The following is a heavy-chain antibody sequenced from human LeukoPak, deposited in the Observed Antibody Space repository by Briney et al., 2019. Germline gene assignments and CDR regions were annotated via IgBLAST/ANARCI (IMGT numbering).Heavy chain of an antibody. CDR3: AKIKDSRTSGSYSDY. CDR2: ISGSGGST. V-gene: IGHV3-23*01. D-gene: IGHD3-10*01. Sequence: GGSLRLSCAASGFTFSSYAMSWVRQAPGKGLEWVSAISGSGGSTYYADSVKGRFTISRDNSKNTLYLQMNSLRAEDTAVYNCAKIKDSRTSGSYSDYWGQGTLVTVSS. J-gene: IGHJ4*02. CDR1: GFTFSSYA.